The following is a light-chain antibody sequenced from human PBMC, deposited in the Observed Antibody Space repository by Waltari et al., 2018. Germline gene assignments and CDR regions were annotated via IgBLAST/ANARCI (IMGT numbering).Light chain of an antibody. Sequence: DIQMTQSPLFVSASVGDRVTITCRASQDIYSRLTWYQQKPGGAPQLLIYVASTLQSGVPSRFRGSGSGTEFTLTITSLQPDDFATYFCQQTDSFPLTFGGGTKVEIK. CDR3: QQTDSFPLT. CDR2: VAS. J-gene: IGKJ4*01. CDR1: QDIYSR. V-gene: IGKV1-12*01.